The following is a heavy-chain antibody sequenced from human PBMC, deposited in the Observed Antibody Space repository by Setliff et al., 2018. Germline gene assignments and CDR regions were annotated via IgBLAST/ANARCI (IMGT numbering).Heavy chain of an antibody. Sequence: ASVKVSCKASGFTFTDYYIHWVRQAPGQGLEWMGRVFTATDDTQFRTEFQGRVSVTRDTSMSTTYMELSGLRSDDTAVYYCVRQDILTGYYAFDYWGQGTLVTVSS. J-gene: IGHJ4*02. CDR2: VFTATDDT. CDR1: GFTFTDYY. V-gene: IGHV1-2*06. D-gene: IGHD3-9*01. CDR3: VRQDILTGYYAFDY.